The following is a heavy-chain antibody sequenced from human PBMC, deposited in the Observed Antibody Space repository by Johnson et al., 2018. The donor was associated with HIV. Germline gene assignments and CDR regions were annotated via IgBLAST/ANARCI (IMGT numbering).Heavy chain of an antibody. V-gene: IGHV3-9*01. CDR1: GFTFDDYA. D-gene: IGHD1-26*01. CDR3: AKRRIVGATGAGAFDI. CDR2: ISWTSGSI. Sequence: VQLVESGGGLVQPGRSLRLSCAASGFTFDDYAMHWVRQAPGKGLEWVSGISWTSGSIGYADSVKGRFTISRDNAKNSLYLQMNSLRAEDTALYYCAKRRIVGATGAGAFDIWGQGTMVTGSS. J-gene: IGHJ3*02.